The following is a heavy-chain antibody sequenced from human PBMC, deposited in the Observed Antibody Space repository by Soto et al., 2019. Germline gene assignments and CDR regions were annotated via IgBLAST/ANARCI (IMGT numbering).Heavy chain of an antibody. CDR3: SKDSDYADSYFEY. D-gene: IGHD4-17*01. J-gene: IGHJ4*02. Sequence: GGSLRLSCAASGFTFSTYAMSWVRQAPGKGLQWVSAIGGSGGSTYYADSVKGRFTISRDNSKNTLYLQMNSLRAEDSAVYYCSKDSDYADSYFEYRGQGTLVTVSS. V-gene: IGHV3-23*01. CDR2: IGGSGGST. CDR1: GFTFSTYA.